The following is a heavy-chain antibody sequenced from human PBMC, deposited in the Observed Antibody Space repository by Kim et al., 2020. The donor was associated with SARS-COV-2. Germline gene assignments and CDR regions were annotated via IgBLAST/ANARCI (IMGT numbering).Heavy chain of an antibody. CDR3: ARAVGASTVKYYFDY. D-gene: IGHD4-17*01. J-gene: IGHJ4*02. V-gene: IGHV4-59*01. Sequence: PSLQGRVPISVDTSKNQFSLKLSSVTAADTAVYYCARAVGASTVKYYFDYWGQGTLVTVSS.